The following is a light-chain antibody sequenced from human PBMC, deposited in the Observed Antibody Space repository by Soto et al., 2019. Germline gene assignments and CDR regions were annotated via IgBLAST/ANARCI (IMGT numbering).Light chain of an antibody. Sequence: QSVLTQPPSASGTPGQRVTLSCSGSSSDIGRNTVNWYQQLPGTAPKLLIYSNNQRPSGVPDRFSGSKSGTSASLAISGLQSEDEADYYCAAWDDSLNGYVFGTGTQLTVL. CDR3: AAWDDSLNGYV. V-gene: IGLV1-44*01. CDR1: SSDIGRNT. J-gene: IGLJ1*01. CDR2: SNN.